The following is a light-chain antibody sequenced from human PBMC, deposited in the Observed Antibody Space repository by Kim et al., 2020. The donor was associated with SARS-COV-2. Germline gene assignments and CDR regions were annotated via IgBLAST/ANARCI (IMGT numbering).Light chain of an antibody. CDR2: VNGDGSH. V-gene: IGLV4-69*01. J-gene: IGLJ3*02. CDR1: RGHSSYA. Sequence: QPVLTQSPSASASLGASVKLTCTLSRGHSSYAIAWHQQQPEKGPRYLMKVNGDGSHAKGDGIPDRFSGSSSGAERYLTIASRQSEEETDYYCQTWGTGGVFGGGTQLTVL. CDR3: QTWGTGGV.